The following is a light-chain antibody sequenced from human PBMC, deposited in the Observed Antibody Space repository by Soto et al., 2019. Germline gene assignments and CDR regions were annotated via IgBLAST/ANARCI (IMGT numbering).Light chain of an antibody. CDR3: QQYDNLPIT. CDR1: QGIRND. V-gene: IGKV1-33*01. Sequence: IHMTQSPSSLSASVGDRVTITCRASQGIRNDLGWYQKKPGKAPKLLIYDASNLETGVPSRFSGSGSGTDFTFTISSLQPEDIATYYCQQYDNLPITFGQGTRLEIK. J-gene: IGKJ5*01. CDR2: DAS.